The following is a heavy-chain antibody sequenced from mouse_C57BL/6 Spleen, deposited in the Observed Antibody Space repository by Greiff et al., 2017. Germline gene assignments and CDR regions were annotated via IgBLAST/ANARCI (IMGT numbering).Heavy chain of an antibody. V-gene: IGHV1-26*01. Sequence: EVQLQQSGPELVKPGASVKISCKASGYTFTDYYMNWVKQSHGKSLEWIGDINPNNGGTSYNQKFKGKATLTVDKSSSTAYMELRSLTSEDSAVYYCARVYYDYDGGDYFDYWGQGTTLTVSS. CDR1: GYTFTDYY. D-gene: IGHD2-4*01. CDR3: ARVYYDYDGGDYFDY. J-gene: IGHJ2*01. CDR2: INPNNGGT.